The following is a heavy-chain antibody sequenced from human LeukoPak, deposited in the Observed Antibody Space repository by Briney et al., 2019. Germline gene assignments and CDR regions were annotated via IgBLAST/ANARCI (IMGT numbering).Heavy chain of an antibody. J-gene: IGHJ4*02. Sequence: GGSLRLSCAASGFTFSSYATHWVRQAPGRGLESVGHVKSKTDGGTTDYAAPVKGRFTISRDDSKNTLYLQMNSLITEDTAMYYCTTEGYIPPYWGQGTLVTVSS. D-gene: IGHD6-13*01. CDR2: VKSKTDGGTT. V-gene: IGHV3-15*01. CDR3: TTEGYIPPY. CDR1: GFTFSSYA.